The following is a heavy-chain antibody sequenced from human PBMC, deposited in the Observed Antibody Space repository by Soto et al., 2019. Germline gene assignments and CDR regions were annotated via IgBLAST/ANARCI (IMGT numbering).Heavy chain of an antibody. Sequence: GESLKISCKGSGYSFTSYWIGWVRQMPGKGLEWMGIICPGDSDTRYSPSFQGQVTISADKSISTAYLQWSSLKASDTAMYYCARRGYYYDSSGYYSNFDYWGQGTLVTVSS. CDR3: ARRGYYYDSSGYYSNFDY. J-gene: IGHJ4*02. D-gene: IGHD3-22*01. V-gene: IGHV5-51*01. CDR2: ICPGDSDT. CDR1: GYSFTSYW.